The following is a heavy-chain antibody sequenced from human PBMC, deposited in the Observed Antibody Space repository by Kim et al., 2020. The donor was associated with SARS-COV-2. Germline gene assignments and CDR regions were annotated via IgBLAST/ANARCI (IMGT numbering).Heavy chain of an antibody. J-gene: IGHJ5*02. CDR2: IYTSGST. V-gene: IGHV4-61*02. CDR1: GGSISSGSYY. D-gene: IGHD2-2*01. Sequence: SETLSLTCTVSGGSISSGSYYWSWIRQPAGKGLEWIGRIYTSGSTNYNPSLKSRVTISVDTSKNQFSLKLSSVTAADTAVYYCARGGYCSSTSCYVGDLVLTWVQGTLVTVSS. CDR3: ARGGYCSSTSCYVGDLVLT.